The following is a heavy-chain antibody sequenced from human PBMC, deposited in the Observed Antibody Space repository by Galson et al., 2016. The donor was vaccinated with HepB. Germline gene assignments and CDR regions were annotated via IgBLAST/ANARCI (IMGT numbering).Heavy chain of an antibody. D-gene: IGHD2-2*03. J-gene: IGHJ4*02. V-gene: IGHV1-3*01. CDR2: INAGNGNT. CDR1: GYTFISYV. Sequence: SVKVSCKASGYTFISYVIQWVRQAPGHRLEWMGWINAGNGNTKYSQKFQGRVIIDRDTSASTAYMELSSLRPEDTAIYYCARSPTGFCSRTKCYGFNYLDRWGQG. CDR3: ARSPTGFCSRTKCYGFNYLDR.